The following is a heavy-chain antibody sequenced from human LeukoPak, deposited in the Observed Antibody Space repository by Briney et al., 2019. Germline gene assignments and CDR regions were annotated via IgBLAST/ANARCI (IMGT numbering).Heavy chain of an antibody. CDR2: IYYSGST. Sequence: SETLSLTCTVSGGSISSYYWSWIRQPPGKGLEWIGYIYYSGSTNYNPSLKSRVTISVDRSKNQFSLKLTSVTAADTAVYYCAREDLRANWFDPWGQGTLVTVSS. CDR1: GGSISSYY. J-gene: IGHJ5*02. V-gene: IGHV4-59*12. CDR3: AREDLRANWFDP.